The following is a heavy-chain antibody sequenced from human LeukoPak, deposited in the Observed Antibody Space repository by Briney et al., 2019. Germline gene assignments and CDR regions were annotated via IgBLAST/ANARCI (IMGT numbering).Heavy chain of an antibody. CDR3: ARDKAAPDY. V-gene: IGHV3-7*01. CDR1: GFTFPAYG. J-gene: IGHJ4*02. D-gene: IGHD6-6*01. CDR2: INQDGSEK. Sequence: GGSLRLSCAGSGFTFPAYGMHWVRQAPGKGLEWVANINQDGSEKYYVDSVKGRFTISRDNAKNSLYLQMNSLRVEDTAVYYCARDKAAPDYWGQGTLVTVSS.